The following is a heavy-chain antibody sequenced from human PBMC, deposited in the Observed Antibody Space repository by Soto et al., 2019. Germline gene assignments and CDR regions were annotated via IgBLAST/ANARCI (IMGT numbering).Heavy chain of an antibody. CDR1: GGSFSGYY. D-gene: IGHD4-17*01. CDR2: INHGGST. Sequence: QVQLQQWGAGLLKPSETLSLTCAVYGGSFSGYYWSWIRQPPGKGLEWLGEINHGGSTSYNPSLKSRVTISVDTAKNQFSLRLNSVTAADTAVYYCARGAATVEYYNYYGVDVWGQGTTVTVSS. V-gene: IGHV4-34*02. CDR3: ARGAATVEYYNYYGVDV. J-gene: IGHJ6*02.